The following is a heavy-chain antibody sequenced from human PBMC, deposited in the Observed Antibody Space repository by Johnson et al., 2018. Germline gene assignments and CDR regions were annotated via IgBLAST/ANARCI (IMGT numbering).Heavy chain of an antibody. Sequence: EVQLVDSGGGLVKPGGSLRLSCAASGFTFSSYSMNWVRQAPGKGLEWVSSISSSSSYIYYADSVKGPFTISRDNAKHSLYLQMNSLRAEDTAGYYCARSQAVQHWGQGTLVTVSS. CDR2: ISSSSSYI. V-gene: IGHV3-21*01. CDR1: GFTFSSYS. CDR3: ARSQAVQH. J-gene: IGHJ1*01.